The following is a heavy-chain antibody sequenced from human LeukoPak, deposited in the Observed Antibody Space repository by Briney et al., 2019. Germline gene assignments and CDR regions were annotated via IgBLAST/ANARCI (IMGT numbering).Heavy chain of an antibody. D-gene: IGHD2-15*01. J-gene: IGHJ4*02. Sequence: ASVKVSCKASGYTFTSYGISWVRQAPGQGLEWMGWISAYKGNTNYAQRFQGGVTMTTDTSTSTAYMELRSLRSDDTAVYHCARGPPLDIVVVVADYWGQGTLVTVSS. V-gene: IGHV1-18*01. CDR2: ISAYKGNT. CDR3: ARGPPLDIVVVVADY. CDR1: GYTFTSYG.